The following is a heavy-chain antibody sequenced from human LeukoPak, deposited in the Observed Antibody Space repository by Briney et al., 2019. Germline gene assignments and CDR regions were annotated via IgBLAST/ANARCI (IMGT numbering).Heavy chain of an antibody. CDR1: GYTLTKLS. V-gene: IGHV1-24*01. D-gene: IGHD3-9*01. Sequence: GASVKVSCKVSGYTLTKLSMHWVRQAPGKGLEWMGGFEPEDGETIYAQKFQGRVTMTEDTSTDTAYMELSSLRSEDTAVYYCATVSTNYDILTGYDTFDYWGQGTLVTVSS. CDR2: FEPEDGET. J-gene: IGHJ4*02. CDR3: ATVSTNYDILTGYDTFDY.